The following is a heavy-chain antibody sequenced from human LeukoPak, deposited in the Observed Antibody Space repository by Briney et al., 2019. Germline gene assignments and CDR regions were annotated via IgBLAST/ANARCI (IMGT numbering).Heavy chain of an antibody. CDR2: ISWNSGSI. Sequence: GRSLRLSCAASGFTFDDYAMHWVRQAPGKGLEWVSSISWNSGSIGYAGSVKGRSTISRDNAKNSLYLQMNSLRAEDTALYYCAKAHSSGWDTPCHYWGQGTLVTVSS. D-gene: IGHD6-19*01. J-gene: IGHJ4*02. V-gene: IGHV3-9*01. CDR3: AKAHSSGWDTPCHY. CDR1: GFTFDDYA.